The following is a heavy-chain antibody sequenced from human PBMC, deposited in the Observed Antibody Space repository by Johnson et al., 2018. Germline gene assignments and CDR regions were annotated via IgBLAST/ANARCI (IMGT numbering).Heavy chain of an antibody. CDR3: ARDVPYIASRPGAFDY. J-gene: IGHJ4*02. CDR1: GFMFSSYS. Sequence: VQLQESGGGLVQPGESLRLSCAASGFMFSSYSMNWVRQTPGKGLEWVSGFSWNSGSIGYADSVKGRFTISRDNAKNLLSLQRNGLRDEDTAVYYFARDVPYIASRPGAFDYWGRGTLVTVSS. V-gene: IGHV3-48*02. CDR2: FSWNSGSI. D-gene: IGHD6-6*01.